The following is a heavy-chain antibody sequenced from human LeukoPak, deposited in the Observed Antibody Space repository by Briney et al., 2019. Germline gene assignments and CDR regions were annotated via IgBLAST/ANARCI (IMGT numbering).Heavy chain of an antibody. J-gene: IGHJ4*02. D-gene: IGHD3-22*01. CDR2: ISGSGGRT. CDR1: GFTFSSYA. CDR3: AKTDYSDSSGYYDY. V-gene: IGHV3-23*01. Sequence: QPGGSLRLSCAASGFTFSSYAMSWVRQAPGKGLEWVSVISGSGGRTFYADSVTGRFTISRDNSKNTLYLQVNSLRAEDTAVYYCAKTDYSDSSGYYDYWGQGTLVTVSS.